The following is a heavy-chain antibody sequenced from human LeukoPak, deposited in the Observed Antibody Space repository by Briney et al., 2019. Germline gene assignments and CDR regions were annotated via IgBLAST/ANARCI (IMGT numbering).Heavy chain of an antibody. CDR3: ARLRGGGVIIWGAFDI. V-gene: IGHV3-48*03. J-gene: IGHJ3*02. CDR2: ISSSGSTI. D-gene: IGHD3-10*01. Sequence: GGSLRLSCAASGFTFSSYEMNWVRQAPGKGLEWVSYISSSGSTIYYADSVKGRFTISRDNAKNSLYLQMNGLRAEDTAVYYCARLRGGGVIIWGAFDIWGQGTMVTVSS. CDR1: GFTFSSYE.